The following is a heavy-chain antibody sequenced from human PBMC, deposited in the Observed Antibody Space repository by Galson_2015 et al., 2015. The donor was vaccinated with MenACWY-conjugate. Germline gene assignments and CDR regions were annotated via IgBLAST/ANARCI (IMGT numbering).Heavy chain of an antibody. Sequence: SVKVSCKVSGYTLTELSMHWVRQAPGKGLEWMGGFDPEDGETIYAQKFQGRVTMTEDTSTDTAYMELSSLRSEDTAVYYCATYYYDSSGYSTGWFDPWGQGTLVTVSS. CDR1: GYTLTELS. V-gene: IGHV1-24*01. J-gene: IGHJ5*02. CDR2: FDPEDGET. D-gene: IGHD3-22*01. CDR3: ATYYYDSSGYSTGWFDP.